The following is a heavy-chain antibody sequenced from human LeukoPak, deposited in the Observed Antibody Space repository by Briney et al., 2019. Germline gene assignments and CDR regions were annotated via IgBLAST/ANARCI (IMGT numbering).Heavy chain of an antibody. D-gene: IGHD3-10*01. V-gene: IGHV3-64*01. CDR2: ISGTGGST. J-gene: IGHJ4*02. CDR1: GFTSTSHD. Sequence: GGSLRLSCGASGFTSTSHDMHWVRQAPGKGLGYVSGISGTGGSTYYANSVKGRFIISRDNSKNTLYLQMGSLRAEDMAVYYCTRGLPGGLDSWGQGTLVTVSS. CDR3: TRGLPGGLDS.